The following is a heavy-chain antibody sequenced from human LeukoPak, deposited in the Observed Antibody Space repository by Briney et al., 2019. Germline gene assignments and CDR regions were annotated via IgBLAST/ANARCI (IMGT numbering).Heavy chain of an antibody. Sequence: QPGRSLRLSCAASGFTFSSYAMHWVRQAPGKGLEWVAVISYDGSNKYYADSVKGRFTISRDNSKNTLYLQMNSLRAEDTAVYYCARVDGLVSDMDVWGKGTTVTVSS. CDR1: GFTFSSYA. D-gene: IGHD3/OR15-3a*01. CDR2: ISYDGSNK. V-gene: IGHV3-30*04. J-gene: IGHJ6*03. CDR3: ARVDGLVSDMDV.